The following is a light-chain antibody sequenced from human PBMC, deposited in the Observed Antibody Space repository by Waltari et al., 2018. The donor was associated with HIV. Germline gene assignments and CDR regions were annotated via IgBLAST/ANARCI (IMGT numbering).Light chain of an antibody. CDR2: AAS. Sequence: DIQMTQSPSSLSASVGDRVTITCRSSQSIRSNLNWYQQKPGKAPKLLIYAASSLQSGVPSRFSGSGSGTDFTLTIISLQPEDFVTYHCEQSYNSPRTFGQGTKVEIK. CDR3: EQSYNSPRT. CDR1: QSIRSN. V-gene: IGKV1-39*01. J-gene: IGKJ1*01.